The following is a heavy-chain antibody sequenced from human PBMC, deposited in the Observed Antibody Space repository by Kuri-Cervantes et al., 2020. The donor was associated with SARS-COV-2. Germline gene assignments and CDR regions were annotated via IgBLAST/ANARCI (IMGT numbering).Heavy chain of an antibody. CDR3: AREALYCGGDCYSRGLGWFDP. V-gene: IGHV3-7*01. Sequence: LSLTCAASGFTFSTYWMSWVRQAPGKGLEWVANIKQDGSEKYYGDSVKGRFTISRDNAKNSLYPQMNSLRAEDTAVYYCAREALYCGGDCYSRGLGWFDPWGQGTLVTVSS. CDR2: IKQDGSEK. J-gene: IGHJ5*02. D-gene: IGHD2-21*01. CDR1: GFTFSTYW.